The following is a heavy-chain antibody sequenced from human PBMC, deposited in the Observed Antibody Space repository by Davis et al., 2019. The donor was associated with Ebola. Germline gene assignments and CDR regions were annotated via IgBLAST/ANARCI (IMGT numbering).Heavy chain of an antibody. J-gene: IGHJ4*02. CDR2: INAGNGNT. CDR1: GYTFTSYA. Sequence: AASVKVSCKASGYTFTSYAMHWVRQAPGQRLEWMGWINAGNGNTKYSQKFQGRVTITRDTSASTAYMELSSLRSEDTAVYYCARASRGNYYDSSGYFAFDYWGQGTLVTVSS. V-gene: IGHV1-3*01. CDR3: ARASRGNYYDSSGYFAFDY. D-gene: IGHD3-22*01.